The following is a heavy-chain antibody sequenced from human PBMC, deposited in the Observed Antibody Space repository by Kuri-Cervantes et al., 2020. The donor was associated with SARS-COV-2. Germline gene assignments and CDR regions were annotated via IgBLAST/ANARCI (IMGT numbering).Heavy chain of an antibody. CDR2: INHSGST. J-gene: IGHJ4*02. D-gene: IGHD2/OR15-2a*01. Sequence: ESLKISCAVYGGSFSGYYWSWIRQPPGKGLEWIGEINHSGSTNYNPSLKSRVTISVDTSKNQFSLKLSSVTAADTAVYYCAGPQNYYFDYWGQGTLVTVSS. CDR1: GGSFSGYY. V-gene: IGHV4-34*01. CDR3: AGPQNYYFDY.